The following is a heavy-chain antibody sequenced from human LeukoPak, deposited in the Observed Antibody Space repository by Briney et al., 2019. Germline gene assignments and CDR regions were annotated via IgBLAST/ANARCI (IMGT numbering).Heavy chain of an antibody. CDR1: GDSISSSTYY. J-gene: IGHJ4*02. Sequence: SETLSLTCTVSGDSISSSTYYWGWIRQPPGKGLEWIGTIFYSGSTYYNPSLKSRVAISVDTSKSQFSLKLSSVTAADTGVYYCTRMDVDYYDSSGYYGYWGQGTLVTVSS. CDR3: TRMDVDYYDSSGYYGY. V-gene: IGHV4-39*01. CDR2: IFYSGST. D-gene: IGHD3-22*01.